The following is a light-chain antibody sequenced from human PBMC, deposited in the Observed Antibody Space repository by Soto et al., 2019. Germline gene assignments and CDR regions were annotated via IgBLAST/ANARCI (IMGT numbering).Light chain of an antibody. CDR2: AAS. J-gene: IGKJ2*01. V-gene: IGKV1-39*01. CDR3: QQSYSTPYT. CDR1: QSISSY. Sequence: DIQMTQSPSSLSASVGDRVTITCRASQSISSYLNWYQQKPGKAPKLLIYAASSLQSGVPSRSSGSGPGTDFTLTISSLQPEVFATYYCQQSYSTPYTFGLGTKLEIK.